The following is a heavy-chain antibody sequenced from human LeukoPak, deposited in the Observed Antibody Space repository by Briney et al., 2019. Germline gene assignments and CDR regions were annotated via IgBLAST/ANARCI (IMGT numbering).Heavy chain of an antibody. V-gene: IGHV1-2*02. CDR1: GYTFTGYY. CDR3: ARDPDAPYYYGSGSYYNVALYP. J-gene: IGHJ5*02. D-gene: IGHD3-10*01. CDR2: INPNSGGT. Sequence: ASVKVSCKASGYTFTGYYMHWVRQAPGQGLEWMGWINPNSGGTNYAQKFQGRVTMTRDTSISTAYMELSRLRSDDTAVYYCARDPDAPYYYGSGSYYNVALYPWGQGTLVTVSS.